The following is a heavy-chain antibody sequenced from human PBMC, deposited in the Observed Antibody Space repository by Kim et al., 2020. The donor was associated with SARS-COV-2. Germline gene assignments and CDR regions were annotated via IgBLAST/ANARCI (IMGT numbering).Heavy chain of an antibody. D-gene: IGHD3-10*01. J-gene: IGHJ4*02. V-gene: IGHV4-31*02. CDR2: T. CDR3: ARDYGSGSLDY. Sequence: TYSNPSLKSRVTISVDTSKNQFSLKLISVTAADTAVYYCARDYGSGSLDYWGQGTLVTVSS.